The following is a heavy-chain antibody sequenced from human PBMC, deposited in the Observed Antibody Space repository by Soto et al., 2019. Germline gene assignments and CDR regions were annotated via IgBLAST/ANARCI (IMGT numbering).Heavy chain of an antibody. CDR1: GYSINSGYY. CDR3: ARYQYDSSGHDVEL. CDR2: IYHRGAT. J-gene: IGHJ1*01. D-gene: IGHD3-22*01. V-gene: IGHV4-38-2*01. Sequence: PSGSLALTCSSSGYSINSGYYWGWIRQAPGKVLEWIGSIYHRGATYYAPSLKARAAISLDTSNNHFTLRLTAVTVADTAIYYCARYQYDSSGHDVELWGQGALVTVSS.